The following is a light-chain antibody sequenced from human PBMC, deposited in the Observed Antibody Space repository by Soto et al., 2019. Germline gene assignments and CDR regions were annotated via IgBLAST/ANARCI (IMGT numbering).Light chain of an antibody. V-gene: IGKV3-20*01. CDR1: QSVDSSY. J-gene: IGKJ1*01. CDR2: GAS. CDR3: QQYGSSPWT. Sequence: EIVWTQSPGTLSLSPGERATLSCRASQSVDSSYLAWYQQKPGQAPRLLIYGASRRATGFPARFSGSGSGTDFTLTISRLEPEDFAVYYCQQYGSSPWTFGQGTKVDIK.